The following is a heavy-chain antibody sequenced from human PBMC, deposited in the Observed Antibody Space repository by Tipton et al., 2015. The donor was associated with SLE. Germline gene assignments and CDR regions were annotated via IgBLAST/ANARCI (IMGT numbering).Heavy chain of an antibody. D-gene: IGHD3-3*01. CDR1: GGSITNTNYY. J-gene: IGHJ4*02. CDR3: ARLGDAFWSRYADS. Sequence: TLSLTCTVSGGSITNTNYYWSWIRQPAGKELEWIGHTFTSGATNHNPSLKSRLTISVDTSNNQFSLKLTSVTATDTAVYYCARLGDAFWSRYADSWGQGTLVTVSS. V-gene: IGHV4-61*09. CDR2: TFTSGAT.